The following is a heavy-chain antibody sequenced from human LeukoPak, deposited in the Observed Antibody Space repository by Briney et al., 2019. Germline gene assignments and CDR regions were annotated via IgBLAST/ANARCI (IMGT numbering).Heavy chain of an antibody. Sequence: GGSLRLSCAASGFTFSDYYMSWIRQAPGKGLEWVSYISSSSSYTNYADSAKGRFTISRDNAKNSLYLQMNSLRAEDTAVYYCARVQVTAMIFDYWGQGTLVTVSS. CDR1: GFTFSDYY. D-gene: IGHD2-21*02. CDR2: ISSSSSYT. V-gene: IGHV3-11*06. CDR3: ARVQVTAMIFDY. J-gene: IGHJ4*02.